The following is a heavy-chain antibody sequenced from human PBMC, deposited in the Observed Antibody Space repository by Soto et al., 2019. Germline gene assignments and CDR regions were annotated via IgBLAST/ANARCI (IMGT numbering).Heavy chain of an antibody. CDR3: ATSMGRGGNDY. V-gene: IGHV3-7*05. CDR1: GFTFRDNW. Sequence: EVQLVESGGGLVQPGGSLRLSCAASGFTFRDNWMSWVRQAPGKGRECVANIKTDGSEKYYVDPVKGRFTISRDNAKNSLYLQMNSLRAEDTAVYYCATSMGRGGNDYWGQGTLVAVSS. D-gene: IGHD3-10*01. CDR2: IKTDGSEK. J-gene: IGHJ4*02.